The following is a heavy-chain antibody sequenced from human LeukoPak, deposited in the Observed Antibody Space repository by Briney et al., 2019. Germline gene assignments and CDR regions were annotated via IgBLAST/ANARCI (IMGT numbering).Heavy chain of an antibody. J-gene: IGHJ3*02. D-gene: IGHD7-27*01. V-gene: IGHV4-61*05. Sequence: SETLSLTCIVSGDSISSPYWCSISSYYWGWIRQPPGKVLERIGYLSYSGSTNYNSAPKSRVTISVDTSKNQFSLKLSSVTAADTAEYYCARGGEDAFDIWGQGTMVTVSS. CDR1: GDSISSPYWCSISSYY. CDR3: ARGGEDAFDI. CDR2: LSYSGST.